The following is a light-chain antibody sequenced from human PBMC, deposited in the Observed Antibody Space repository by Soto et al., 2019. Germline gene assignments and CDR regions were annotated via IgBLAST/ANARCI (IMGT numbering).Light chain of an antibody. Sequence: EIVMTQSPATLSVSPGERATLSCRAGQNIRTKLAWYQQKPGQAPRLLIYGASTRATGIPARFSGSGSGTEFTLTISSLQSEDFAVYYCQQYNNWPRTFGQGTKVDIK. CDR3: QQYNNWPRT. CDR2: GAS. CDR1: QNIRTK. J-gene: IGKJ1*01. V-gene: IGKV3-15*01.